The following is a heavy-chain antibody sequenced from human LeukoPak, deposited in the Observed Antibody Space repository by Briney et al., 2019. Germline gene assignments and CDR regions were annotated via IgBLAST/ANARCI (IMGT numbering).Heavy chain of an antibody. CDR3: ARDDRGAHDY. CDR1: GFTVSSNS. V-gene: IGHV3-21*01. Sequence: PGGSLRLSCTVSGFTVSSNSMNWVRQAPGKGLEWVSSISSGSSYIYYADSVKGRFTISRDNAKNSLYLQMNSLRAEDTAVYYCARDDRGAHDYWGQGTLVTVSS. D-gene: IGHD3-10*01. CDR2: ISSGSSYI. J-gene: IGHJ4*02.